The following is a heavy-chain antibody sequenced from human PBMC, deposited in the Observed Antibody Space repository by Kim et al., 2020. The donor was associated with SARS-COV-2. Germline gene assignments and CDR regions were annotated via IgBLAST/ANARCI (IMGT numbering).Heavy chain of an antibody. CDR3: AKDGRYFDWFPSRGMDV. J-gene: IGHJ6*02. Sequence: GGSLRLSCAASGFTFSSYGMHWVRQAPGKGLEWVAVISYDGSNKYYADSVKGRFTISRDNSKNTLYLQMNSLRAEDTAVYYCAKDGRYFDWFPSRGMDVWGQGTTVTVSS. CDR1: GFTFSSYG. CDR2: ISYDGSNK. V-gene: IGHV3-30*18. D-gene: IGHD3-9*01.